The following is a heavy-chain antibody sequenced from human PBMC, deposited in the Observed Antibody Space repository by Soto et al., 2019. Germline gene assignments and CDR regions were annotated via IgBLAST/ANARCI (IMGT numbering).Heavy chain of an antibody. CDR3: ARPYSSSPGDWFDP. V-gene: IGHV4-39*01. CDR1: GGSISSSSYY. Sequence: SETLSLTCTVSGGSISSSSYYWGWIRQPPGKGLEWIGSIYYSGSTYYNPSLKSRVTISVDTSKNQFSLKLSSVTAADTAVYYCARPYSSSPGDWFDPWGQGTLVTVSS. CDR2: IYYSGST. J-gene: IGHJ5*02. D-gene: IGHD6-13*01.